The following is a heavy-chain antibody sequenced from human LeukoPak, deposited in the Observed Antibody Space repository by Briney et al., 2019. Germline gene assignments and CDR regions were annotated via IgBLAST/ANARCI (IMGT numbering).Heavy chain of an antibody. CDR2: ISRSGTYI. CDR1: AFTFSTYS. J-gene: IGHJ4*02. CDR3: ARGSGVQVCSSLDY. Sequence: GGSKRLSCAASAFTFSTYSMNWVRQAPGKGLEWVSSISRSGTYIYYADSLKRRCTISRDNAKNSLHLQMNSLRAEDTAVYYCARGSGVQVCSSLDYRGQRPVVTVSS. V-gene: IGHV3-21*01. D-gene: IGHD3-10*01.